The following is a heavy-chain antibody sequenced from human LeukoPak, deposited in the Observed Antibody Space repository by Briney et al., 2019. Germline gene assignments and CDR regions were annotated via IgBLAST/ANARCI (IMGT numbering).Heavy chain of an antibody. J-gene: IGHJ4*02. Sequence: GGSLRLSCAASGFTLSSHWMTWVRQAPGKGLEWVAYIKQDGSEKYYVDSVKGRFTISRDNAKNSLYLQMNSLRADDTAVYFCARARIDYWGQGTLVTVSS. CDR2: IKQDGSEK. D-gene: IGHD1-14*01. CDR1: GFTLSSHW. V-gene: IGHV3-7*05. CDR3: ARARIDY.